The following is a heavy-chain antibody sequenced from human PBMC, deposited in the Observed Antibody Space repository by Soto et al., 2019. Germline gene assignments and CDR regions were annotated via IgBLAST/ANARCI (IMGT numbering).Heavy chain of an antibody. CDR2: IIPVFGTP. Sequence: QVQLVQSGAEVRKPGSSLRVSCKSSGATFSTTGISWVRQAPGQGLEWMGGIIPVFGTPKYARKFQGRASITAHKSTNTVHIELNRLRPDDALVYCWARASPVIFGGFPFYRLDSSFDSWGQGSLVTVSS. D-gene: IGHD2-15*01. J-gene: IGHJ5*01. CDR1: GATFSTTG. V-gene: IGHV1-69*06. CDR3: ARASPVIFGGFPFYRLDSSFDS.